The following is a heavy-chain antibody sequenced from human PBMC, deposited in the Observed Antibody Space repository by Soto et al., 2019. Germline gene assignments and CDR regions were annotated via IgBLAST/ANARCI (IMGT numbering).Heavy chain of an antibody. V-gene: IGHV3-30*04. D-gene: IGHD3-10*01. CDR1: GFTFSAYA. CDR2: ISYDGENQ. CDR3: VSPHSESSNAFDL. Sequence: GGSLRLSCAASGFTFSAYAMAWVRQPPGKGLEWVALISYDGENQYFTDSVRGRFTISRDNSKTAVYLEMNDLRLDDTATYYCVSPHSESSNAFDLWGQGTLVTVSS. J-gene: IGHJ5*02.